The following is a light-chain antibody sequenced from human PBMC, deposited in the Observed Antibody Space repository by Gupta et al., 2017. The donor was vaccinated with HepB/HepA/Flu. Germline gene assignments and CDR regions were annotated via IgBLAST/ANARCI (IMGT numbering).Light chain of an antibody. Sequence: QSVLTQPPSVSGAPGQRVTISCTRSSSNIGAGYDVHWYQQHPGTAPKLLIYGNSNRPSGVPDRFSGSKSGTSASLAITGLQAEDEADYYCQSYDSSLSAYYVFGTGTKVTVL. J-gene: IGLJ1*01. CDR1: SSNIGAGYD. CDR3: QSYDSSLSAYYV. V-gene: IGLV1-40*01. CDR2: GNS.